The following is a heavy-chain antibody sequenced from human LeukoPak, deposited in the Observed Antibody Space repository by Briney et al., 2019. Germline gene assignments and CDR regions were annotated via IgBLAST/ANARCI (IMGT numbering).Heavy chain of an antibody. CDR1: GGSISSYY. V-gene: IGHV4-59*01. CDR3: ARDLTGSYYFDY. J-gene: IGHJ4*02. Sequence: SETLSLTCTVSGGSISSYYWSWIRQPPGKGLEWIGHIYYSGSTNYNPSLKSRVTISVDTSKNQLSLKLSSVTAADTAVYYCARDLTGSYYFDYWGQGTLVTVSS. D-gene: IGHD1-26*01. CDR2: IYYSGST.